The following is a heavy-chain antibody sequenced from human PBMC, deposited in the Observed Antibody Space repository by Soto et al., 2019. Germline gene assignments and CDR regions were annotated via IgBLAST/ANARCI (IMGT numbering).Heavy chain of an antibody. CDR3: ARDRGSRRDGYNKWEY. CDR2: ISSSSSYI. V-gene: IGHV3-21*01. J-gene: IGHJ4*02. CDR1: GFTFSSYS. D-gene: IGHD1-26*01. Sequence: LRLSCAASGFTFSSYSMNWVRQAPGKGLEWVSSISSSSSYIYYADSVKGRFTISRDNAKNSLYLQMNSLRAEDTAVYYCARDRGSRRDGYNKWEYWGQGTLVTVSS.